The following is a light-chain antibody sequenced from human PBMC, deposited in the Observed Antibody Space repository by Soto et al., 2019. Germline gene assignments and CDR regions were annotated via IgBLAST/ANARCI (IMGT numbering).Light chain of an antibody. Sequence: EIVMTQSPATLSVSPGGRATLSCRASQSAGNFLAWYQQKPGQAPRLLIYYISTRATGIPARLSGSGSGTEFTLTISSLQSEDFAVYYCQQYNIWPWTFGQGTKVDIK. CDR2: YIS. V-gene: IGKV3D-15*01. CDR3: QQYNIWPWT. CDR1: QSAGNF. J-gene: IGKJ1*01.